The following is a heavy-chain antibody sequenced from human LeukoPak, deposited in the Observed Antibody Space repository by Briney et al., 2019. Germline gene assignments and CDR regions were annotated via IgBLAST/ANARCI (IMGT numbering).Heavy chain of an antibody. CDR1: GFTFSSDG. D-gene: IGHD6-13*01. Sequence: GGSLRLSCAASGFTFSSDGMHWVRQAPGKGLEWVAFIRYDGSNKYYADSVKGRFTISRDNSKNTLYLQMNSLRAEDTAVYYCAKTVDVYSSSWYGSYYYYYMDVWGKGTTVTVSS. CDR2: IRYDGSNK. V-gene: IGHV3-30*02. J-gene: IGHJ6*03. CDR3: AKTVDVYSSSWYGSYYYYYMDV.